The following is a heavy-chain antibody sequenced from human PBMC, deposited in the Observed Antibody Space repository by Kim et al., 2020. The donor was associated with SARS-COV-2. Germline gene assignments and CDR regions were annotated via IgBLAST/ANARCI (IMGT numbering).Heavy chain of an antibody. Sequence: GSTPYAQNFQGRVAMTSDTSTTTVYVKRRSLRSDDTAMYYCARDLGGFDYWGQGTLVTVSS. J-gene: IGHJ4*02. D-gene: IGHD3-16*01. CDR3: ARDLGGFDY. V-gene: IGHV1-46*01. CDR2: GST.